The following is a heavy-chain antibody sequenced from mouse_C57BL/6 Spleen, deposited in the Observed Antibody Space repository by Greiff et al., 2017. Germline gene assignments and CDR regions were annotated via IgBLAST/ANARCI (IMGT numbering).Heavy chain of an antibody. V-gene: IGHV1-69*01. J-gene: IGHJ3*01. Sequence: QVLLQQPGAELVMPGASVKLSCKASGYTFTSYWMHWVKQRPGQGLEWIGEIDPSDSYTNYNQKFKGKSTLTVDKSSSTAYMQLSSLTSEDSAVYYCAGGNWAYWGQGTLVTVSA. CDR2: IDPSDSYT. CDR3: AGGNWAY. CDR1: GYTFTSYW. D-gene: IGHD2-1*01.